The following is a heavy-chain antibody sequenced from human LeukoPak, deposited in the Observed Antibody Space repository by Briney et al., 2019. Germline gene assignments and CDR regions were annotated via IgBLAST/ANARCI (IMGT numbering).Heavy chain of an antibody. CDR3: ARHNYYYYYMDV. J-gene: IGHJ6*03. Sequence: SETLSLTCTVSGGSISSGGYYWSWIRQPPGKGLEWIGYIYHSGSTYYNPSLKSRVTISVDTSKNQFSLKLSSVTAADTAVYYCARHNYYYYYMDVWGKGTTVTVSS. V-gene: IGHV4-30-2*03. CDR2: IYHSGST. CDR1: GGSISSGGYY.